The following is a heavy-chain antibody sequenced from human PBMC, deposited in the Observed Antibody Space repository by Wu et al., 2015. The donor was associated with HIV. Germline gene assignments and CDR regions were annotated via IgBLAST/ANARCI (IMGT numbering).Heavy chain of an antibody. CDR2: VITVFDTT. J-gene: IGHJ4*02. CDR3: ARGVRYAGSYYSNN. V-gene: IGHV1-69*13. CDR1: GYTFTSYG. D-gene: IGHD1-26*01. Sequence: QVQLVQSGTEVKEPGASVKVSCKASGYTFTSYGISWVRQAPGQGLEWMGGVITVFDTTNYAQRFQGRVTVTADEVTGTSYMELTSLTTDDTAVYYCARGVRYAGSYYSNNWGQGTLVTVSS.